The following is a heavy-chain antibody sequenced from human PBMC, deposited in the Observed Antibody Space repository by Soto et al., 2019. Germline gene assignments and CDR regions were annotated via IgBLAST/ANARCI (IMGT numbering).Heavy chain of an antibody. V-gene: IGHV4-34*01. CDR2: INHSGST. CDR3: ARGHGFWSGYYFFGY. Sequence: PSETLSLTCAVYGGSFSGYYWSWIRQPPGKGLEWIGEINHSGSTNYNPSLKSRVTISVDTSKNQFSLKLSSVTAADTAVYYCARGHGFWSGYYFFGYWGQGTLVTVSS. J-gene: IGHJ4*02. CDR1: GGSFSGYY. D-gene: IGHD3-3*01.